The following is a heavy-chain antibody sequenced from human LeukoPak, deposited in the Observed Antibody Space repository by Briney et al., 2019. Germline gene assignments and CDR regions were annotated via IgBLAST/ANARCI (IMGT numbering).Heavy chain of an antibody. CDR1: GYTFTSYG. J-gene: IGHJ4*02. CDR2: ISAYNGNT. V-gene: IGHV1-18*01. CDR3: ARDGDGSAAN. D-gene: IGHD7-27*01. Sequence: ASVKVSCKASGYTFTSYGITWVRQAPGQGLEWMGWISAYNGNTNYAQKVQGRVTMTRDTSISTAYMELSRLRSDDTAVYYCARDGDGSAANWGQGTLVTVSS.